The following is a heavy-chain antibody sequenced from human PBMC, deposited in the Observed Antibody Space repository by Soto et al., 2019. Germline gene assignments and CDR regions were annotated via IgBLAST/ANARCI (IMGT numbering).Heavy chain of an antibody. J-gene: IGHJ4*02. CDR2: ISSSSSTI. D-gene: IGHD3-22*01. Sequence: HHGGSMRLSCAASGFTFSSYSMNWVRQAPGKGLEWVSYISSSSSTIYYADSVKGRFTISRDNAKNSLYLQMNSLRAEDTAVYYCAKEYYYDSSGYHYWGQGTLVTVSS. CDR3: AKEYYYDSSGYHY. CDR1: GFTFSSYS. V-gene: IGHV3-48*01.